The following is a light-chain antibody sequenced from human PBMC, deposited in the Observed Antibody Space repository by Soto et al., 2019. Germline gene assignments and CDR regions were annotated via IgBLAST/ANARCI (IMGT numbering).Light chain of an antibody. CDR3: QQYNSYRT. CDR1: QTISSW. Sequence: DIQMAQSPSTLSGSVGDRVTITCRASQTISSWVAWYQQKPGKVPKLLIYKASTLKSGVPSRFSGSGSGTEFTLTISSLQPDDFATYYCQQYNSYRTFGQGTKVE. J-gene: IGKJ1*01. V-gene: IGKV1-5*03. CDR2: KAS.